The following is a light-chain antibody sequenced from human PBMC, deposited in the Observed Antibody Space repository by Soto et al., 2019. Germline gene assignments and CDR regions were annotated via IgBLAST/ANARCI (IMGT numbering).Light chain of an antibody. J-gene: IGLJ1*01. CDR1: SSEVGDYNY. V-gene: IGLV2-8*01. Sequence: QSALTQPPSASGSPGQSVTISCTGTSSEVGDYNYVSWYQQYPGIAPKLMIYEVSKRPSGVPDRFSGFKSGNTASLTVSGLQAEDAADYYCSSYAGSNSYVFGTGTKVTVL. CDR2: EVS. CDR3: SSYAGSNSYV.